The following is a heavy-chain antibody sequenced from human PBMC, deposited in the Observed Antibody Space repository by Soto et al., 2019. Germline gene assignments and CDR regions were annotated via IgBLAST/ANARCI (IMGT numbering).Heavy chain of an antibody. V-gene: IGHV3-21*01. CDR1: GFTFSSYS. J-gene: IGHJ6*02. D-gene: IGHD3-22*01. Sequence: EVQLVESGGGLVKPGGSLRLSCAASGFTFSSYSMNWVRQAPGKGLEWVSSISSSSSYIYYADSVKGRFTISRDNAKNSLYLQMNSLRAEDTAVYYCATQGVVVTFYYYYGMDVWGQGTTVTVSS. CDR2: ISSSSSYI. CDR3: ATQGVVVTFYYYYGMDV.